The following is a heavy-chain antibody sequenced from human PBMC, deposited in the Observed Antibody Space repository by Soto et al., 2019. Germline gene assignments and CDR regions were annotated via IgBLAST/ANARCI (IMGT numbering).Heavy chain of an antibody. Sequence: PGESLKISCKGSGYSFTSYWIGWVRQMPGKGLEWMGIIYPGDSDTRYSPSFQGQVTISADKSISTAYLQWSSLKASDTAMYYCARQTQLVSSYYYYYGMDVWGQGTTVTVSS. D-gene: IGHD6-6*01. CDR3: ARQTQLVSSYYYYYGMDV. CDR2: IYPGDSDT. V-gene: IGHV5-51*01. J-gene: IGHJ6*02. CDR1: GYSFTSYW.